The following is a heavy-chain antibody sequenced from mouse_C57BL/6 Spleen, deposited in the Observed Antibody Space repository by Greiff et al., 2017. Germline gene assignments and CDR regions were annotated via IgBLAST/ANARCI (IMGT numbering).Heavy chain of an antibody. Sequence: QVQLQQPGAELVKPGASVKVSCKASGYTFTSYWMHWVKQRPGQGLEWIGRIHPSDSDTNYNQKFKGKATLTVDKSSSTADMQLSSLTSEDSAVYYCAIGYDYDGYYFDYWGQGTTLTVSS. D-gene: IGHD2-4*01. CDR2: IHPSDSDT. CDR1: GYTFTSYW. V-gene: IGHV1-74*01. J-gene: IGHJ2*01. CDR3: AIGYDYDGYYFDY.